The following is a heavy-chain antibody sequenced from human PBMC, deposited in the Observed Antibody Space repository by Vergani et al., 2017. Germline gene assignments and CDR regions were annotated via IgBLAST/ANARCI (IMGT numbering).Heavy chain of an antibody. CDR2: ISSSSSYK. D-gene: IGHD3-10*01. CDR1: GFSFSSYS. Sequence: EVQLVESGGGLVKSGGSLRLSCAASGFSFSSYSMNWVRQAPGKGLEWVSSISSSSSYKYYVDSVKGRFTISRDNAKNSLYLQMNSLRAEDTAVYYCAKDRDTVVRGVLDYWGQETLVTVSS. J-gene: IGHJ4*02. CDR3: AKDRDTVVRGVLDY. V-gene: IGHV3-21*04.